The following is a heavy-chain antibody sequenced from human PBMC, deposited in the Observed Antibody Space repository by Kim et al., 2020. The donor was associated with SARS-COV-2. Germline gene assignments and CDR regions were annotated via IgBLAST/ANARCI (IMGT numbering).Heavy chain of an antibody. V-gene: IGHV6-1*01. Sequence: SQTLSLTCAISGDSVSSNSAAWNWIRQSPSRGLEWLGRTYYRSKWYNDYAVSVKSRITINPDTSKNQFSLQLNSVTPEDTAVYYCAREGGGTMVRGVRAPRAFDIWGQGTMVTVSS. CDR1: GDSVSSNSAA. J-gene: IGHJ3*02. D-gene: IGHD3-10*01. CDR2: TYYRSKWYN. CDR3: AREGGGTMVRGVRAPRAFDI.